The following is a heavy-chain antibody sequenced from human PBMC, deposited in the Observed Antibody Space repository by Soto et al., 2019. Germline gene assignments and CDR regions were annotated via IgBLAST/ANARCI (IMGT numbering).Heavy chain of an antibody. CDR3: TTPLYGGNPGRAVFDI. CDR1: GNILSEPS. Sequence: GASVKVSCKASGNILSEPSMHWVREAPGKGLEWMGGFDPGDGEIIYAQKFQGRVTMTEDTSTKTAHMELRSLRFDDTAVYYCTTPLYGGNPGRAVFDIWGQGTMVTVSS. CDR2: FDPGDGEI. V-gene: IGHV1-24*01. D-gene: IGHD4-17*01. J-gene: IGHJ3*02.